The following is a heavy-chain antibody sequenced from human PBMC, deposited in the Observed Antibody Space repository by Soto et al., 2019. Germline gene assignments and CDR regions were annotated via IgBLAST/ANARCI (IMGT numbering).Heavy chain of an antibody. CDR1: GFTFSSYE. J-gene: IGHJ3*02. Sequence: PGGSLRLSCAASGFTFSSYEMNWVRQAPGKGLEWVSYISSSSSTIYYADSVKGRFTISRDNAKNSLYLQMNSLRDEDTAVYYCARAEQLVRRVHAFDIWGQGTMVTVSS. V-gene: IGHV3-48*02. D-gene: IGHD6-13*01. CDR3: ARAEQLVRRVHAFDI. CDR2: ISSSSSTI.